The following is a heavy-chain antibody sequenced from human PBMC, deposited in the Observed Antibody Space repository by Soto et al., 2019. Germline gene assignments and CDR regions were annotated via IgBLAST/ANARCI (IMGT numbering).Heavy chain of an antibody. CDR3: AKDRHPDGLWPFDS. V-gene: IGHV3-23*01. CDR1: GFTFRTYA. CDR2: IVGNGDE. Sequence: GGSLRLSCAASGFTFRTYAMSWVRQAPGKGLEWVAGIVGNGDEYYADTVRGRFTISRDNSNNILYLQMYSLRAEDTAVYYCAKDRHPDGLWPFDSWGQRTPVTVSS. J-gene: IGHJ4*02. D-gene: IGHD2-8*01.